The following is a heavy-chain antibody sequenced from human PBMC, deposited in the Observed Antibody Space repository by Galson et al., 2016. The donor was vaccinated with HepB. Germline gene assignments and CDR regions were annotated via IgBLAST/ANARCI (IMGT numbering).Heavy chain of an antibody. CDR1: GNSFNSYW. J-gene: IGHJ4*02. D-gene: IGHD3-9*01. CDR3: ASRGFPTGHFDV. Sequence: QSGAEVKKPGESLTISCKGSGNSFNSYWFAWVRQMPGKGLEWMGIIYLGDSDTRYSPSFQGQVIISADRSITAAYPQCSSLKASDTAMYYCASRGFPTGHFDVWGQGTLVTVSS. V-gene: IGHV5-51*01. CDR2: IYLGDSDT.